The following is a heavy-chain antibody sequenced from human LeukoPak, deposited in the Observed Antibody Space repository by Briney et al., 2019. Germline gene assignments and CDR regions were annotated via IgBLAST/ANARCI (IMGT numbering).Heavy chain of an antibody. Sequence: SETLSLTCTVSGGSISSYYWSWIRQPPGKGLEWIGYIYYSGSTNYNPSLKSRVTISVGASKNQFSLKLSSVTAADTAVYYCARAARGQTGYFDYWGQGTLVTVSS. CDR1: GGSISSYY. V-gene: IGHV4-59*01. CDR2: IYYSGST. D-gene: IGHD3-10*01. J-gene: IGHJ4*02. CDR3: ARAARGQTGYFDY.